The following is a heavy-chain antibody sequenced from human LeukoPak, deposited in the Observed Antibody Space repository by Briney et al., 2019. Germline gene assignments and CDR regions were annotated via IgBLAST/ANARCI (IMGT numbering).Heavy chain of an antibody. CDR1: GFMFSNYW. V-gene: IGHV3-7*01. CDR3: AREVTSVLLWFGELQDGMDV. D-gene: IGHD3-10*01. Sequence: GGSLRLSCAASGFMFSNYWMSWVRQAPGKGLEWVANISQDGSEEYYVDSVKGRFTISRDNAKSSVFLQMSSLRAEDTAVYYCAREVTSVLLWFGELQDGMDVWGQGTTVTVSS. CDR2: ISQDGSEE. J-gene: IGHJ6*02.